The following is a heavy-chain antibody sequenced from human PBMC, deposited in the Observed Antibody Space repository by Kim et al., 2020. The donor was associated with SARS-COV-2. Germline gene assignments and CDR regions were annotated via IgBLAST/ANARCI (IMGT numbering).Heavy chain of an antibody. CDR1: GFTFSSYA. J-gene: IGHJ6*02. CDR3: AKDLSVVLVVVAATCGMDV. Sequence: GGSLRLSCAASGFTFSSYAMSWVRQAPGKGLEWVSAISGSGGSTYYADSVTGRFTISRDNSKNTLYLQMNSLRAEDTAVYYCAKDLSVVLVVVAATCGMDVWGQGTTVTVSS. V-gene: IGHV3-23*01. CDR2: ISGSGGST. D-gene: IGHD2-15*01.